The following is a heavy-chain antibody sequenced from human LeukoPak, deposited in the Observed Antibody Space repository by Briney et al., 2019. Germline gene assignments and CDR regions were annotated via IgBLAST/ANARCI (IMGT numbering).Heavy chain of an antibody. D-gene: IGHD5-18*01. Sequence: GGSLRLSCAASGFTFSSYWMHWVRQAPGKGLEWVAVISYDGSNKYYADSVKGRFTISRDNSKNTLYLQMNSLRAEDTAVYYCARPMDTAMVPACDYWGQGTLVTVSS. CDR1: GFTFSSYW. J-gene: IGHJ4*02. CDR2: ISYDGSNK. V-gene: IGHV3-30*03. CDR3: ARPMDTAMVPACDY.